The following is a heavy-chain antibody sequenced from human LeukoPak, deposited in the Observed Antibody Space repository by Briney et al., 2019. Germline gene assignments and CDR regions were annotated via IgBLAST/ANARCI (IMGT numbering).Heavy chain of an antibody. D-gene: IGHD6-19*01. J-gene: IGHJ6*03. Sequence: GGSLRLSCAASGFTFSSYWMSWVRQAPGKGLEWVANIKQDGSEKYYVDSVKGRFTISRDNAKNSLYLQMNSLRAEDTAVYYCARVVEWLVIVYYYYYMDVWGKGTTVTISS. CDR2: IKQDGSEK. CDR3: ARVVEWLVIVYYYYYMDV. V-gene: IGHV3-7*03. CDR1: GFTFSSYW.